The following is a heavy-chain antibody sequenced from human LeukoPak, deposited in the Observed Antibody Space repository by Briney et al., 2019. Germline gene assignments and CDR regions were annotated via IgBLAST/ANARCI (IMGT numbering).Heavy chain of an antibody. D-gene: IGHD6-6*01. CDR2: IYYSGST. CDR1: GGSISSSSYY. J-gene: IGHJ4*02. Sequence: PSETLSLTCTVSGGSISSSSYYWGWIRQPPGTGLEWIGSIYYSGSTYYNPSLKSRVTISVDTSKNQFSLKLSSVTAADTAVYYCARVEYSSSSVIDYWGQGTLVTVSS. V-gene: IGHV4-39*07. CDR3: ARVEYSSSSVIDY.